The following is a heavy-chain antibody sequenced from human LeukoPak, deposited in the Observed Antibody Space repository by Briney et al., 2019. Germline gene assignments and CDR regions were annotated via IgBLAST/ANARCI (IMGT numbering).Heavy chain of an antibody. Sequence: GGSLRLSCSASGFTFSDFSMNWVRQAPGEGLEWVSSISGNSDFTYYADSIRGRFTISRDNAKNSLFLHMDSLRPEDTAIYFCARVSGPKTFDYWGQGTLVTVSS. J-gene: IGHJ4*02. CDR1: GFTFSDFS. CDR3: ARVSGPKTFDY. CDR2: ISGNSDFT. V-gene: IGHV3-21*01.